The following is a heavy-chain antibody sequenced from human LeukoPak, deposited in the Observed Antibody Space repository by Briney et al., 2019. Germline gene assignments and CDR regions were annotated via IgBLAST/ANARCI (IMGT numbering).Heavy chain of an antibody. D-gene: IGHD1-26*01. CDR3: ATASGSYR. CDR1: GFTFSSYA. CDR2: INPDGSDT. V-gene: IGHV3-74*01. Sequence: GGSLRLSCAASGFTFSSYAMSWVRQAPGKGLVWVSRINPDGSDTIYADSVKGRFTISRDNAKNTLYLQMNSLRAEDTAIYYCATASGSYRWGQGTLVTVSS. J-gene: IGHJ4*02.